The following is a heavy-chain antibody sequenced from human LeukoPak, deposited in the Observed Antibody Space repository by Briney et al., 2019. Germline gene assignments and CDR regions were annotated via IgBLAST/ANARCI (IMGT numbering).Heavy chain of an antibody. CDR2: IIPVFGTA. J-gene: IGHJ6*03. D-gene: IGHD2-15*01. Sequence: GASVKVSCKASGGTFKNYAISWVRQAPGQGLEWMGGIIPVFGTANYAEKFQDRVTITADKSTSTAYMELSSLRSEDTAMYYCAINQAGYCGGGSCYRHEFYYMDVWGKGTSVTVSS. CDR3: AINQAGYCGGGSCYRHEFYYMDV. V-gene: IGHV1-69*06. CDR1: GGTFKNYA.